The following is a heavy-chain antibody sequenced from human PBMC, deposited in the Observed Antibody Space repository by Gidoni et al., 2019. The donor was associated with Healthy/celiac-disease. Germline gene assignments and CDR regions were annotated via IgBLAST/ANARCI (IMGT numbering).Heavy chain of an antibody. Sequence: EVQLVESGGGLVQPGGSLRLSCAASGFTFSSYSMNWSRQAPGKGLEWVSYFSGSSSPIYYADSVKGRFTISRDNAKNSLFLQMTSLRDEDTAVYYCASHIGGAMVTGYWGQGTLVTVSS. D-gene: IGHD5-18*01. CDR1: GFTFSSYS. CDR2: FSGSSSPI. J-gene: IGHJ4*02. V-gene: IGHV3-48*02. CDR3: ASHIGGAMVTGY.